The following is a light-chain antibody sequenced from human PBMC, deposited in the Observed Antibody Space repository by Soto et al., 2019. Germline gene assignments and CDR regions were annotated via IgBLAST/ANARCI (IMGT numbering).Light chain of an antibody. V-gene: IGKV3-20*01. Sequence: VLTQSPGTLSLSPGERATISCMASQTISSSYLAWDQHKPGQAPRLLIYGASSRATGIPHRFSGSGSGTDFTLNISRLEPEACGVYYCQQDGGSPPYTFGQGTRLEIK. J-gene: IGKJ2*01. CDR2: GAS. CDR3: QQDGGSPPYT. CDR1: QTISSSY.